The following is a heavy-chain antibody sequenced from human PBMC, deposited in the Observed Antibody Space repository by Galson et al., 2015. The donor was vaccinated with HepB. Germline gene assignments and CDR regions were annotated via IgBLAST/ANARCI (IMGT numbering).Heavy chain of an antibody. Sequence: ETLSLTCAVYGGSFSGYYWSWIRQPPGKGLEWIGEINHSGSTNYNPSLKSRVTISVDTSKNQFSLKLSSVTAADTAVYYCARGPYYDFWSGYYRDYYYYYGMDVWGQGTTVTVSS. CDR1: GGSFSGYY. D-gene: IGHD3-3*01. V-gene: IGHV4-34*01. CDR2: INHSGST. CDR3: ARGPYYDFWSGYYRDYYYYYGMDV. J-gene: IGHJ6*02.